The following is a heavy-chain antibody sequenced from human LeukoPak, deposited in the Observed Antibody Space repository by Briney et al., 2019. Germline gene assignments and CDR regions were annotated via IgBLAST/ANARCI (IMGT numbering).Heavy chain of an antibody. CDR2: IKSKTDGGTT. D-gene: IGHD5-18*01. J-gene: IGHJ4*02. CDR1: GFTFSNAW. CDR3: TTASLELWLLH. Sequence: GGSLRLSCAASGFTFSNAWMSWVRQAPGKGLEWVGRIKSKTDGGTTDYAAPVKGRFTISRDDSKNTLYLQTNSLKTEDTAVYYCTTASLELWLLHWGQGTLVTVSS. V-gene: IGHV3-15*01.